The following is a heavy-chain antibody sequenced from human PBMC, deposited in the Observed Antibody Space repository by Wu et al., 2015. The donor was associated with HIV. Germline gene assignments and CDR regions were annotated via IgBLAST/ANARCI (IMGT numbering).Heavy chain of an antibody. CDR3: ARDKNPRFGYSSSWYGFDY. J-gene: IGHJ4*02. CDR1: GGTFSSYA. Sequence: QVQLVQSGAEVKKPGSSVKVSCKASGGTFSSYAISWVRQAPGQGLEWMGGIIPIFGTANYAQKFQGRVTITADESTSTAYMELSSLRSEDTAVYYCARDKNPRFGYSSSWYGFDYVGPGEPWSTVSS. CDR2: IIPIFGTA. V-gene: IGHV1-69*12. D-gene: IGHD6-13*01.